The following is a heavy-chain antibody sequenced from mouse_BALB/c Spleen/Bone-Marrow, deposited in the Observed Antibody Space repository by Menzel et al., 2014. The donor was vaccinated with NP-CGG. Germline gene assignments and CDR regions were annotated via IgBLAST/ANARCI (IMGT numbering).Heavy chain of an antibody. Sequence: EVQRVESGGGLVQPGGSLKLSCAASGFDFSRYWMSWVRQAPGKGLEWIGGINPDSSTINYTPSLKDKFIISRDNAKNTLYLQMSKVRSEDTALYYCARAHYYGLFAYWGQGTLVTVSA. V-gene: IGHV4-1*02. CDR1: GFDFSRYW. CDR3: ARAHYYGLFAY. CDR2: INPDSSTI. D-gene: IGHD1-2*01. J-gene: IGHJ3*01.